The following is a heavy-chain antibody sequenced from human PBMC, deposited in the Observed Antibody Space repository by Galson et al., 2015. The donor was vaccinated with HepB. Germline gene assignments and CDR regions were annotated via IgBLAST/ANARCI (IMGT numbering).Heavy chain of an antibody. Sequence: SLRLSCAASGFTFSSYSMNWVRQAPGKGLEWVSYISSSSSTIYYADSVKGRFTISRDNAKNSLYLQMNSLRDEDTAVYYCAREMELDDYVWGSYPGWPFDYWGQGTLVTVSS. CDR1: GFTFSSYS. CDR3: AREMELDDYVWGSYPGWPFDY. D-gene: IGHD3-16*02. V-gene: IGHV3-48*02. CDR2: ISSSSSTI. J-gene: IGHJ4*02.